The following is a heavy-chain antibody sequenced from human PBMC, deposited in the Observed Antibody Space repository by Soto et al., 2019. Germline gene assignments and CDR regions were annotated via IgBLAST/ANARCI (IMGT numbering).Heavy chain of an antibody. J-gene: IGHJ4*01. CDR1: GFTFSTYG. CDR3: AKAGEDGGNSGPLGY. CDR2: IAYDGSNK. V-gene: IGHV3-30*18. Sequence: GGSLRLSCAASGFTFSTYGMHGVRQAPDKGLEWVAVIAYDGSNKYYADSVKGRFIISRDNSKNTLYLQMNSLRAEDTAVYYCAKAGEDGGNSGPLGYWGQGTLVTVSS. D-gene: IGHD2-21*02.